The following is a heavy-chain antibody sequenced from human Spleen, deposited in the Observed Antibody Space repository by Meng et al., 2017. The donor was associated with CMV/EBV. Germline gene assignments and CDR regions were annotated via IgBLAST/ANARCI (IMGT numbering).Heavy chain of an antibody. CDR3: ARGRSIAARSFWAFDI. V-gene: IGHV1-8*01. D-gene: IGHD6-6*01. CDR2: MNPSSGNA. CDR1: GYTFSSYD. Sequence: ASVKVSCKASGYTFSSYDINWVRQATGQGLEWMGWMNPSSGNADYAQKFQGRVTMTRNTSISTVYMEVSSLRSEDTAVYYCARGRSIAARSFWAFDIWGPGTMVTVSS. J-gene: IGHJ3*02.